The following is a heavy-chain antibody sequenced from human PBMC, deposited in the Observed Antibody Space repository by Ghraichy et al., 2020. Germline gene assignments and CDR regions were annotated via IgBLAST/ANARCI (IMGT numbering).Heavy chain of an antibody. CDR2: IYYSGST. D-gene: IGHD1-26*01. Sequence: SETLSLTCTVSGGSISSYYWSWIRQPPGKGLEWIGYIYYSGSTNYNPSLKSRVTISVDTSKNQFSLKLSSGTAADTAVYYCARRYSGSFAWGYWGQGTLVTVSS. V-gene: IGHV4-59*01. CDR1: GGSISSYY. J-gene: IGHJ4*02. CDR3: ARRYSGSFAWGY.